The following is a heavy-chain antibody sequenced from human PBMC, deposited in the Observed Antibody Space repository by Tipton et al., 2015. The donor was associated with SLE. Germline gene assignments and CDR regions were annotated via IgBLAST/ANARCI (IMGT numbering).Heavy chain of an antibody. Sequence: TLSLTCTVSGASISTYYYIWIRQPAGKGLEWIGRVSTSGITNYNPSLKGRVTMSVDTSKNQFSLNLRSVTAADTAVYDCTKVGGSGHFDYWGQGTLVTVSS. V-gene: IGHV4-4*07. CDR2: VSTSGIT. CDR3: TKVGGSGHFDY. J-gene: IGHJ4*02. D-gene: IGHD3-16*01. CDR1: GASISTYY.